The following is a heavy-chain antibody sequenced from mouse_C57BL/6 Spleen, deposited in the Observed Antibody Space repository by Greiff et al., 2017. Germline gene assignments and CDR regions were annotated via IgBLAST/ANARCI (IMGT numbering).Heavy chain of an antibody. Sequence: QVQLQQPGAELVRPGTSVKLSCKASGYTFTSYWMHWVKQRPGQGLEWIGVIDPSDSYTNYNQKFKGKATLTVDTSSSTAYMQLSSLTSEDSAVYYCARGENYFDYWGQGTTLTVSS. V-gene: IGHV1-59*01. CDR2: IDPSDSYT. CDR1: GYTFTSYW. CDR3: ARGENYFDY. J-gene: IGHJ2*01.